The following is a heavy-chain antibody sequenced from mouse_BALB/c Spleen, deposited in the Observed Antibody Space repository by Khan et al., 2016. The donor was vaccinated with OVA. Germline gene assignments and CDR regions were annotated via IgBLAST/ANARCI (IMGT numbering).Heavy chain of an antibody. D-gene: IGHD1-1*02. CDR2: ISSGGHYT. V-gene: IGHV5-6*01. CDR3: ARLAYYYNSEGFAY. J-gene: IGHJ3*01. Sequence: EVQLQESGGDLVKTGGSLKLSCAASGFTFSTYGMSWVRQTPDKRLEWVATISSGGHYTYYIDSVKGRFTISRENAKNILYLQMTSLRSEDTAMYYCARLAYYYNSEGFAYWGQGTLVTVSA. CDR1: GFTFSTYG.